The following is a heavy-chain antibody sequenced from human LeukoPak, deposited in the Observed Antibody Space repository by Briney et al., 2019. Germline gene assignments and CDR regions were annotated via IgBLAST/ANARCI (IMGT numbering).Heavy chain of an antibody. CDR3: ARTDTVAGTFSFDH. CDR1: GFSLTTSGMC. V-gene: IGHV2-70*01. CDR2: IDWDDDK. D-gene: IGHD6-19*01. J-gene: IGHJ4*02. Sequence: QTLSLTCTFFGFSLTTSGMCVSWIRQPPGKALEWLALIDWDDDKYYSTSLKTRLTISKDTSKNQVVLTMTNMDPVDTATYYCARTDTVAGTFSFDHWGQGTLVTVSS.